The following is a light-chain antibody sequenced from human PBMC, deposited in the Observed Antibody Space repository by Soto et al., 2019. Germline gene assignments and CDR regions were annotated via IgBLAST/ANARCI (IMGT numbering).Light chain of an antibody. CDR3: QQYGSSPPLT. CDR2: GAS. Sequence: EIVLTQSPGTLSLSPGESATLSCRASQSVSSSYLAWYQQKPGQAPRLLIYGASSRATGIPDRFSGSGSGTDFTLTISRLEPEDFVVYYCQQYGSSPPLTFGGGTKVEIK. CDR1: QSVSSSY. J-gene: IGKJ4*01. V-gene: IGKV3-20*01.